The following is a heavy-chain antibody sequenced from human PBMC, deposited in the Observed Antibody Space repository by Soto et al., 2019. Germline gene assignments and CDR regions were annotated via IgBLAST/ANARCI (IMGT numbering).Heavy chain of an antibody. CDR3: AREEAQYQLLHSYYCMDV. J-gene: IGHJ6*03. D-gene: IGHD2-2*01. CDR2: IIPIFGMA. Sequence: QVQLVQSGAEVKKPGSSVKVSCKASGGTFSSYTINWVRQAPGQGLEWMGRIIPIFGMANYAQKFQGRVTITADESTSTAYMQRSSLRSEDTGLYYCAREEAQYQLLHSYYCMDVWGKGTTVTVSS. V-gene: IGHV1-69*08. CDR1: GGTFSSYT.